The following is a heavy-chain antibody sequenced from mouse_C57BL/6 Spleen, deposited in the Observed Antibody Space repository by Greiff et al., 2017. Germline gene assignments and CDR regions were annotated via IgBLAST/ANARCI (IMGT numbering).Heavy chain of an antibody. V-gene: IGHV1-53*01. CDR2: INPSNGGT. J-gene: IGHJ1*03. D-gene: IGHD2-3*01. CDR1: GYTFTSYW. Sequence: QVQLQQSGTELVKPGASVKLSCKASGYTFTSYWMHWVKQRPGQGLEWIGNINPSNGGTNYNEKFKSKATLTVDKSSSTAYMQLSSLTSEDSAVYYCARSLYDGFWYFDVWGTGTTVTVSS. CDR3: ARSLYDGFWYFDV.